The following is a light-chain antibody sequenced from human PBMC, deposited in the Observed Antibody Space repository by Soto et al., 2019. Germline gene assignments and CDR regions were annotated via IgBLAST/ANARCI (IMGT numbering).Light chain of an antibody. V-gene: IGKV3D-20*02. J-gene: IGKJ1*01. CDR1: QSVSSSY. CDR3: QQRSNWPRT. CDR2: GAS. Sequence: EIVLTQSPGTPSLSPGERATLSCRASQSVSSSYLAWYQQKPGQAPRLLIYGASSRATGIPDRFSGSGSGTDFTLTISRLEPEDFAVYYCQQRSNWPRTFGQGTKVDIK.